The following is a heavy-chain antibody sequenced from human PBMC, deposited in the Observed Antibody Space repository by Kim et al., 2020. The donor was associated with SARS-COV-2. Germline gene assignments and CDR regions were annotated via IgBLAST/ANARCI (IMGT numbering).Heavy chain of an antibody. CDR3: ARGGYSYGPDGSFGVY. J-gene: IGHJ4*02. Sequence: GGSLRLSCAASGFTFSSYAMHWVRQAPGKGLEWVAVISYDGSNKYYADSVKGRFTISRDNSKNTLYLQMNSLRAEDTAVYYCARGGYSYGPDGSFGVYWGQGTLVTVSS. V-gene: IGHV3-30*04. CDR2: ISYDGSNK. CDR1: GFTFSSYA. D-gene: IGHD5-18*01.